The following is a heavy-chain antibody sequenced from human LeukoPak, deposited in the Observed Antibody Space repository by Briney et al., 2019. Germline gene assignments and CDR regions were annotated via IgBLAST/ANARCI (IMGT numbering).Heavy chain of an antibody. CDR1: GFTFSNYW. Sequence: GGSLRLSCAASGFTFSNYWMHWVRQAPGKGLVWVSHINSDGSSTTSADSVKGRFTISRDNAKNTLYLQMNSLRAEDTAVYYCAKGGATVIDYWGQGTLVTVSS. J-gene: IGHJ4*02. CDR3: AKGGATVIDY. D-gene: IGHD4-17*01. CDR2: INSDGSST. V-gene: IGHV3-74*01.